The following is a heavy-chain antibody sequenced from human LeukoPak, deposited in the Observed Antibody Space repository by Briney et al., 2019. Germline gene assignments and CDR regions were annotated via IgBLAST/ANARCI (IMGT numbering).Heavy chain of an antibody. D-gene: IGHD6-19*01. CDR1: GFTFSSYS. V-gene: IGHV3-21*01. J-gene: IGHJ4*02. CDR2: ISSSSSYI. Sequence: GGSLRLSCAASGFTFSSYSMNWVRQAPGKGLEWVSSISSSSSYIYYADSVKGRFTISRDNAKNSLYLQMNRLMAEATAVYYCARDLTAGSHPNFDYWGQGTLVTVSS. CDR3: ARDLTAGSHPNFDY.